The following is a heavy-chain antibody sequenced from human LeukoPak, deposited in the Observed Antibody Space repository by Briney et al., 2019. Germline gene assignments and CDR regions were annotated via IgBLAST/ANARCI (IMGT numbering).Heavy chain of an antibody. J-gene: IGHJ4*02. CDR1: GFAFSDYG. CDR2: ISYDGSNK. CDR3: AKSTGYSSGWFDY. Sequence: GRSLRLSCAASGFAFSDYGMHWVRQAPGKGLEWVAVISYDGSNKYYADSVKGRFTISRDNSKNTGYLQMNSLSGDDTAVYYCAKSTGYSSGWFDYWGQGTLVTVSS. V-gene: IGHV3-30*18. D-gene: IGHD6-19*01.